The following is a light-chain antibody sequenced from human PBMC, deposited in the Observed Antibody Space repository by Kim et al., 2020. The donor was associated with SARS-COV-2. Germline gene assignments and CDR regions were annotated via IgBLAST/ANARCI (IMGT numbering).Light chain of an antibody. Sequence: LTQPHSVSESPGKTVTISCTRSSGSIASNYVQWYQQRPGSAPTTVIYEDSQRPSGVPDRFSGSIDSSSNSASLTISGLQTEDEADYYCQSYDINNVIFGGGTQLTVL. J-gene: IGLJ2*01. V-gene: IGLV6-57*04. CDR1: SGSIASNY. CDR2: EDS. CDR3: QSYDINNVI.